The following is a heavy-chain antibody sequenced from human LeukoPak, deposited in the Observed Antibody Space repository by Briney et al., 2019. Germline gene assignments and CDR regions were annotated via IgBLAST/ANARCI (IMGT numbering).Heavy chain of an antibody. J-gene: IGHJ3*02. V-gene: IGHV5-51*01. D-gene: IGHD3-22*01. CDR2: IYPGDSDT. CDR1: GYSFAIYW. Sequence: GESLKISCKGSGYSFAIYWVAWVRHMPGKGLEWMGIIYPGDSDTRYSPSFQGQVTISADKSISTAYLQWSSLKASDTAMYYCARQDYYDSSGYAAFDIWGQGTMVTVSS. CDR3: ARQDYYDSSGYAAFDI.